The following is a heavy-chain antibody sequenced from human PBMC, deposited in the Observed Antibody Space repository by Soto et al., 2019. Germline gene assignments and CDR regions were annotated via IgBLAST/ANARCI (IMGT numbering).Heavy chain of an antibody. J-gene: IGHJ4*02. Sequence: QVQLVQSGAEVKKPGASVKVSCKASGYTFTSYGISWVRQAPGQGLEWMGWISAYNGNTNYAQKLQGRVIMTTDTSTSTAYMELRSLRSDDTAVYYCAREWRIGDYPSVFDYWGQGTLVTVSS. CDR1: GYTFTSYG. D-gene: IGHD4-17*01. V-gene: IGHV1-18*01. CDR2: ISAYNGNT. CDR3: AREWRIGDYPSVFDY.